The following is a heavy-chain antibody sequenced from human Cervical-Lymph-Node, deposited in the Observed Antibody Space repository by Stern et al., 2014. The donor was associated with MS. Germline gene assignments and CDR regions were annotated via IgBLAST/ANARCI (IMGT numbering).Heavy chain of an antibody. Sequence: VQLVESGGAVVQPGRSLRLSCAASGFTFSSYGMHWVRQAPGPGLEWGTVSSYDGNHKYYAASVKGRFTISRDNSKNTLHLQMNSVTPDDTAIYYCARDYEDTSMLFDHWGQGTLVTVSS. V-gene: IGHV3-30*03. CDR2: SSYDGNHK. CDR1: GFTFSSYG. D-gene: IGHD2-8*01. CDR3: ARDYEDTSMLFDH. J-gene: IGHJ4*02.